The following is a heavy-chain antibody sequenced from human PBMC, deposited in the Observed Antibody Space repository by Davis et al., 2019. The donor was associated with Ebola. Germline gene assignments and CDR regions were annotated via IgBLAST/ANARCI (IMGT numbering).Heavy chain of an antibody. Sequence: SETLSLTCTVSGGSVSSGSYYWNWIRQPPGKGLEWIGEINHSGRTNYNPSLKSRVTISVDTSKNQFSLTLTSVTAADTAVYYCARGQYKRDYWGQGTLVTVSS. CDR2: INHSGRT. CDR1: GGSVSSGSYY. CDR3: ARGQYKRDY. J-gene: IGHJ4*02. V-gene: IGHV4-39*07. D-gene: IGHD1-1*01.